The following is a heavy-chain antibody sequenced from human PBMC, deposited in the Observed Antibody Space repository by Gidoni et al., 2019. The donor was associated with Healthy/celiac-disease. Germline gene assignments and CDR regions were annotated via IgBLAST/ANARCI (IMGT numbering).Heavy chain of an antibody. CDR1: GFTFSSYA. J-gene: IGHJ3*02. V-gene: IGHV3-23*01. Sequence: EVQLLVSGGGLVQPGGSMRLCCAAAGFTFSSYAMSWVRQAPGKGLELVSAISGTGGSTYYADSVKGRFTISRDNSKNTLYLQMNSLRAEDTAVYYCAKDLYSSGFGWAFDIWGQVTMVTVSS. CDR2: ISGTGGST. D-gene: IGHD6-19*01. CDR3: AKDLYSSGFGWAFDI.